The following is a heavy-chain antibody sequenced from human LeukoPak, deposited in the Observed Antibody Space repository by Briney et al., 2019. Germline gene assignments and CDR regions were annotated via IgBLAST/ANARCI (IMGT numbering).Heavy chain of an antibody. D-gene: IGHD1-26*01. J-gene: IGHJ6*03. CDR3: AKWDENFYYMDV. V-gene: IGHV3-23*01. CDR1: RFTFNRHS. Sequence: GGSLRLSFAASRFTFNRHSMSWVRQAPGKGLQWVSSISASGGGTHYASSVRGRFSISRDNSKDTVFLQMNGLRAEDTAIYYCAKWDENFYYMDVWGQGTTVTVSS. CDR2: ISASGGGT.